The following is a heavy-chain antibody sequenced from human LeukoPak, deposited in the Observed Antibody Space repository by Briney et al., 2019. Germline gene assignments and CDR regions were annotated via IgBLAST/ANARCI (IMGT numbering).Heavy chain of an antibody. CDR2: IYSGGST. V-gene: IGHV3-66*02. CDR1: GFTVSSNY. Sequence: GGSLRLSRAASGFTVSSNYMSWVHQAPGKGLEWVSVIYSGGSTYYADSVKGRFTISRDNSKNTLYLQMNSLRAEDTAVYYCARGATVVSPEYFQHWGQGTLVTVSS. J-gene: IGHJ1*01. D-gene: IGHD4-23*01. CDR3: ARGATVVSPEYFQH.